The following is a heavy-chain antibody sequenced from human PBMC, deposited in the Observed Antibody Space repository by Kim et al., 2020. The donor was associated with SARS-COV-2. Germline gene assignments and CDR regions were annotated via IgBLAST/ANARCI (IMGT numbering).Heavy chain of an antibody. CDR2: INPSGGST. D-gene: IGHD2-2*01. CDR3: ARAGYCSSTSCYQHYYYYGMDV. J-gene: IGHJ6*02. Sequence: ASVKVSCKASGYTFTSYYMHWVRQAPGQGLEWMGIINPSGGSTSYAQKFQGRVTMTRDTSTSTVYMELSSLRSEDTAVYYCARAGYCSSTSCYQHYYYYGMDVWGQGTTVPVSS. V-gene: IGHV1-46*01. CDR1: GYTFTSYY.